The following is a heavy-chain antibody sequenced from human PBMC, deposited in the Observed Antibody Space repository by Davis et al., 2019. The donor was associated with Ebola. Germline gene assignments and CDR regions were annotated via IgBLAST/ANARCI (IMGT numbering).Heavy chain of an antibody. J-gene: IGHJ4*02. D-gene: IGHD4-11*01. Sequence: PGGSLRLSCAASGFTFNKAWMTWVRQAPGKGLEWVGRIQSKTDGGTTDYAAPVTGRFTISRDDSKNTLYLQMDSLKTEDTAVYYCTTAQNFAVTSFDYWGQGTLVTVSS. CDR3: TTAQNFAVTSFDY. V-gene: IGHV3-15*01. CDR1: GFTFNKAW. CDR2: IQSKTDGGTT.